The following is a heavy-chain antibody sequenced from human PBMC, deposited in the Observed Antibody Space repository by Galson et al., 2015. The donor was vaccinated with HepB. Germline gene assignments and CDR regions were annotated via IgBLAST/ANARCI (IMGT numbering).Heavy chain of an antibody. CDR3: AKAFYDSSRRDMAFDI. CDR2: ISRYSGSI. D-gene: IGHD3-22*01. Sequence: SLRLSCAASGFTFDDYAMHWVRQAPGKGLEWVSGISRYSGSIGYADSVKGRFTISRDNAKNSLYLQMNSLRAEDTALYYCAKAFYDSSRRDMAFDIWGQGTMVTVSS. J-gene: IGHJ3*02. V-gene: IGHV3-9*01. CDR1: GFTFDDYA.